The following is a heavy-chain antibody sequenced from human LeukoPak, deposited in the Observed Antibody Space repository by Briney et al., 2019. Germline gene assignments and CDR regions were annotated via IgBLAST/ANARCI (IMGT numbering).Heavy chain of an antibody. CDR3: ARAPAPRHCTSTSCPRGPFDY. D-gene: IGHD2-2*01. Sequence: GGSLRLSCAASGFTFSTYSMNWVRQAPGKGLEWVSYISAGGRTIYYADSVQGRFTISRDNAKSSLSLQMSSLTAEGTALYYCARAPAPRHCTSTSCPRGPFDYWGQGTLVTVSS. V-gene: IGHV3-48*01. CDR2: ISAGGRTI. CDR1: GFTFSTYS. J-gene: IGHJ4*02.